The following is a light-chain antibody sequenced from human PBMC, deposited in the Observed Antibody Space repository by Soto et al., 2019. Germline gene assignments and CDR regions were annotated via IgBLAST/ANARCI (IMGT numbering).Light chain of an antibody. J-gene: IGKJ4*02. CDR2: AGS. CDR3: QQRINWPT. V-gene: IGKV3-11*01. CDR1: QSISSY. Sequence: EIVMTQSPATMSVSPGERATLSCRASQSISSYLAWYQQKPGQPPMLLTYAGSNRTPGIPGRISGSGSGTDSTLTISSQDPEDFAVYYCQQRINWPTFGGGTKVDIK.